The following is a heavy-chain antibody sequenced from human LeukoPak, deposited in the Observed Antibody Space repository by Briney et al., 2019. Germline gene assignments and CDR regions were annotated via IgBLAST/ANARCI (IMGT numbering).Heavy chain of an antibody. CDR1: GFTFSSYA. J-gene: IGHJ4*02. CDR2: ISGSGGST. V-gene: IGHV3-23*01. Sequence: GGSLRLSCAASGFTFSSYAMSWVRQAPGKGLEWVSAISGSGGSTYYADSVKGRFTISRDNSKNTLYLQMNSLRAEDTAVYYCARAGGGGSGTAAPFDYWGQGTLVTVSS. D-gene: IGHD6-19*01. CDR3: ARAGGGGSGTAAPFDY.